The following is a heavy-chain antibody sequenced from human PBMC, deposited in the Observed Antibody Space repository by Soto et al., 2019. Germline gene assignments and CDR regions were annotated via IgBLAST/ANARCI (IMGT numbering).Heavy chain of an antibody. CDR1: GFTFSSYW. V-gene: IGHV3-74*01. CDR2: INSDGSST. D-gene: IGHD3-3*01. J-gene: IGHJ4*02. Sequence: GGSLRLSCAASGFTFSSYWMHWVRQAPGKGLVWVSRINSDGSSTSYADSVKGRFTISRDNAKNTLYLQMNSLRAEDTAVYYCARGDFWSGYYAAYWGQGTLVTVSS. CDR3: ARGDFWSGYYAAY.